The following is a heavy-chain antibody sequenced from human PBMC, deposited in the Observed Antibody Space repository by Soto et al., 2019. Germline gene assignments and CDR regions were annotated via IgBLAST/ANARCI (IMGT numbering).Heavy chain of an antibody. Sequence: PGESLKISCAASGFTFSDYYMSWIRQAPGKGLEWVSYISSSGSTIYYADSVKGRFTISRDNAKNSLYLQMNSLRAEDTAVYYCARDPIYGDYECYFDYWGQGTLVTVSS. J-gene: IGHJ4*02. V-gene: IGHV3-11*01. CDR1: GFTFSDYY. CDR2: ISSSGSTI. CDR3: ARDPIYGDYECYFDY. D-gene: IGHD4-17*01.